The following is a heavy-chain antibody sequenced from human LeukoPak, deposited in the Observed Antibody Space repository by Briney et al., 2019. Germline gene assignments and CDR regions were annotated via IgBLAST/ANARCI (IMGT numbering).Heavy chain of an antibody. CDR3: AKMDIVATILGVGAFDI. CDR1: GFTFSSYS. J-gene: IGHJ3*02. CDR2: ISSSSSTI. D-gene: IGHD5-12*01. Sequence: GGSLRLSCAATGFTFSSYSMNWVGQAQGKGPERVSYISSSSSTIYYADSVKGRFTISRDNAKNSLYLQMNSLRAEDTAVYYCAKMDIVATILGVGAFDIWGQGTMVTVSS. V-gene: IGHV3-48*01.